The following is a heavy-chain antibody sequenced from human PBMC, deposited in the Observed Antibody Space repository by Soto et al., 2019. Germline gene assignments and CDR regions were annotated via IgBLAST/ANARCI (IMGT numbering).Heavy chain of an antibody. CDR3: ARGNPEPPGDHAFDI. D-gene: IGHD7-27*01. V-gene: IGHV1-2*04. J-gene: IGHJ3*02. Sequence: ASVKVSCKASGYTFTGYYMHWVRQAPGQGLEWMGWINPNSGGTNYAQKFQGWVTMTRDTSISTAYMELSRLRSDDTAVYYCARGNPEPPGDHAFDIWGQGTMVTVSS. CDR1: GYTFTGYY. CDR2: INPNSGGT.